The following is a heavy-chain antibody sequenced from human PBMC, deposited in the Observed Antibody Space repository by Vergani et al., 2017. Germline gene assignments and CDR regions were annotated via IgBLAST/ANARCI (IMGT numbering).Heavy chain of an antibody. Sequence: EVQLVESGGGLVKPGGSLRLSCAASGFTFSSYSMNWVRQAPRKGLEWVSSISSSSSYIYYADSVKGRFTISRDNAKNSLYLQMNSLRAEDTAVYCCARLSNLVHVKFYYDSSGYPDYWGEGCLVSVSS. V-gene: IGHV3-21*01. J-gene: IGHJ4*02. CDR3: ARLSNLVHVKFYYDSSGYPDY. CDR2: ISSSSSYI. D-gene: IGHD3-22*01. CDR1: GFTFSSYS.